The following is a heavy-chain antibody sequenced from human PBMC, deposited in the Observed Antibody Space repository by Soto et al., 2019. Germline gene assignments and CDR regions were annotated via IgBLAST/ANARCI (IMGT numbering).Heavy chain of an antibody. V-gene: IGHV3-30*04. CDR3: VRSRSGAVADSFDY. CDR2: ISKDGSNT. D-gene: IGHD3-10*01. J-gene: IGHJ4*02. Sequence: QVQLVESGGGVVHPGRSLRVSCAASGFTFSRHAIHWVRQAPGKGLEWVAVISKDGSNTYYVDSVKGRFTISRDNSKNTLYLQMNSLGDEDTAVYYCVRSRSGAVADSFDYWGQGTQVTVSA. CDR1: GFTFSRHA.